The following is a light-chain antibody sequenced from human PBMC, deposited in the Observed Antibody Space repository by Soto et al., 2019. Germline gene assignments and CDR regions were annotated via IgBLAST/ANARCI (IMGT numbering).Light chain of an antibody. CDR3: CSYAGNSLWV. J-gene: IGLJ3*02. CDR1: SSDVGGYNY. V-gene: IGLV2-11*01. Sequence: QSALTQPRSVSGSPGQSVTISCTGTSSDVGGYNYVSWYQQHPGKAPTLMIYDVSKWPSGVPDRFSGYKSGNTASLTISGLQAEDEADDYCCSYAGNSLWVFGGGPKLTVL. CDR2: DVS.